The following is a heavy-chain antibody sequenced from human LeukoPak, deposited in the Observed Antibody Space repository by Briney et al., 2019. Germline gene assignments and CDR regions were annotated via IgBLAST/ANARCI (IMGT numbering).Heavy chain of an antibody. Sequence: PSETLSLTCTVSGYSISSGYYWGWIRQPPGRELEWIASIYYRGSTHYNPSLASLKSRVTISGDTSKNQFSLKLSSVTAADTAVFYCASLTTADAFDIWGQGTMVTVSS. V-gene: IGHV4-38-2*02. CDR2: IYYRGST. CDR1: GYSISSGYY. CDR3: ASLTTADAFDI. J-gene: IGHJ3*02. D-gene: IGHD3-22*01.